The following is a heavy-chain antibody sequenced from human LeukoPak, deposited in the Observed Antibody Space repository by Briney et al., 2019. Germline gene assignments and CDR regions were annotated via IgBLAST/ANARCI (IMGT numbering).Heavy chain of an antibody. V-gene: IGHV4-39*01. Sequence: SETLSLTCTVSGGSISSSSYYWGWIRQPPGKGLEWIGSIYYSGSTYYNPSLKSRVTISVDTSKNQFSLKLSSVTAADTAVYYCARLTGGYDLDGGWYFDYWGQGTLVTVSS. D-gene: IGHD5-12*01. J-gene: IGHJ4*02. CDR1: GGSISSSSYY. CDR2: IYYSGST. CDR3: ARLTGGYDLDGGWYFDY.